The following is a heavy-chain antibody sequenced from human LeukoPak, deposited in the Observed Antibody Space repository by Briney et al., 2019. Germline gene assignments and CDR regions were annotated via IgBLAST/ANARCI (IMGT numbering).Heavy chain of an antibody. D-gene: IGHD2-21*01. V-gene: IGHV4-59*01. CDR2: IDYTGSS. J-gene: IGHJ6*02. CDR3: ARRVSAFFYGMDV. CDR1: GNSISSYY. Sequence: PSETLSLTCTVSGNSISSYYWNWIRQPPGKGLEWIGYIDYTGSSNYNPSLKSRVGISVDTSKNQLSLKLSSVTAADTAVYYCARRVSAFFYGMDVWGQGTTVTVSS.